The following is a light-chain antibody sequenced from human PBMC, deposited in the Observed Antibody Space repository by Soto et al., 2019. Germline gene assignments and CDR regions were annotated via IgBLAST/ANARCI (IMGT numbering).Light chain of an antibody. CDR1: QSVRSN. CDR3: QQYNDWPPLT. V-gene: IGKV3-15*01. J-gene: IGKJ4*01. CDR2: GAS. Sequence: EIVMTQSPAALSVSPGERATLSCRASQSVRSNLAWYQQKPGQAPRLLIYGASTRATGIPARFSGSGSGTVFTLTISSLQPEDFAVYYCQQYNDWPPLTFGGGTKVDIK.